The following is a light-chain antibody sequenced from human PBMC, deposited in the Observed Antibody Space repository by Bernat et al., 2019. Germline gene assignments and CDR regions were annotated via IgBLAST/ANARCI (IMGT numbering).Light chain of an antibody. CDR2: WAS. V-gene: IGKV4-1*01. Sequence: DIVMTQSPDSLAVSLGERATINCKSSQSVLYSSSNKNYLAWYQQKPGQPPKLLIYWASTRDSGVPDRFSGSGSGTDFTLTITSLQAEDVAVYYCQQYYSTPQTFGQGTKVEI. J-gene: IGKJ1*01. CDR1: QSVLYSSSNKNY. CDR3: QQYYSTPQT.